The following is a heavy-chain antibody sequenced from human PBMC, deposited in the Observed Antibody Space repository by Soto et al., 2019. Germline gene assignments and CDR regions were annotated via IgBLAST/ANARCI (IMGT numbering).Heavy chain of an antibody. J-gene: IGHJ4*02. CDR1: GFTFSSYA. CDR3: AKSITNLSGYDSLSPLPDY. CDR2: ISGSGGST. Sequence: EVQLLESGGGLVQPGGSLRLSCAASGFTFSSYAMSWVRQAPGKGLEWVSAISGSGGSTYYADSVKGRFTISRDNSKNTLYLQMNSLRAEDTAVYYCAKSITNLSGYDSLSPLPDYWGQGTLVTVSS. V-gene: IGHV3-23*01. D-gene: IGHD5-12*01.